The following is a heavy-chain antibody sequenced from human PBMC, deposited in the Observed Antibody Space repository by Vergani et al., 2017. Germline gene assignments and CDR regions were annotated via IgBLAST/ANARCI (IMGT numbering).Heavy chain of an antibody. D-gene: IGHD1-1*01. CDR3: ARGQTGYSRNWNPYFFYMDG. CDR2: VYYSGTT. V-gene: IGHV4-30-2*01. Sequence: QLQLQESDSRLVNPSQTLSLTCTLSGDAISRDTYSWNWVRQPPGKPLEWIGSVYYSGTTYYNPSLGGRVTMSIDKSKNHFSLTLTSVTAADSAFYFCARGQTGYSRNWNPYFFYMDGLGKGTTVTVSS. CDR1: GDAISRDTYS. J-gene: IGHJ6*03.